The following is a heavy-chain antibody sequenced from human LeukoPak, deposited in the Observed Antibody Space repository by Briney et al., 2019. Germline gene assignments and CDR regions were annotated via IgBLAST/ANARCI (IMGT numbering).Heavy chain of an antibody. CDR3: AQGAMAGTPNSPSL. Sequence: QPGGSLRLSCAASGFTFSSYGMHWVRQAPGKGLEWVAVISYDGSNKYYAVSVKGRFTISRDNSKNTLSLQMSSLRADDTAVYYCAQGAMAGTPNSPSLWGQGTLVTVSS. CDR1: GFTFSSYG. V-gene: IGHV3-30*18. J-gene: IGHJ4*02. CDR2: ISYDGSNK. D-gene: IGHD6-19*01.